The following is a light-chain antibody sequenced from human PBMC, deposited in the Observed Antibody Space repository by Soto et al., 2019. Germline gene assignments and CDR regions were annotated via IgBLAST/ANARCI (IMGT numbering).Light chain of an antibody. J-gene: IGLJ1*01. CDR2: EVS. V-gene: IGLV2-14*01. CDR3: SSYTTSSTLSYV. CDR1: SSDVGGYNY. Sequence: QSVLTQPASVSGSPGQSITISCTGTSSDVGGYNYVCWYQQHPGKAPKLMIYEVSNRPSGVSNRFSGSKSGNTASLTISGLQAEDEADYYCSSYTTSSTLSYVFGTGTKVTVL.